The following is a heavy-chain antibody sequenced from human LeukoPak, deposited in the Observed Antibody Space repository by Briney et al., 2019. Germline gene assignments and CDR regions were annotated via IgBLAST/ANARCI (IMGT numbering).Heavy chain of an antibody. CDR2: INPSGGST. CDR3: ASGEYCSSTSCSPRIDAFDI. Sequence: ASVKVSCKASGYTVTSYYMHWVRQAPGQGLEWMGIINPSGGSTSYAQKFQGRVTMTRDTSTSTVYMELSSLRSEDTAVYYCASGEYCSSTSCSPRIDAFDIWGQGTMVTVSS. V-gene: IGHV1-46*01. J-gene: IGHJ3*02. CDR1: GYTVTSYY. D-gene: IGHD2-2*01.